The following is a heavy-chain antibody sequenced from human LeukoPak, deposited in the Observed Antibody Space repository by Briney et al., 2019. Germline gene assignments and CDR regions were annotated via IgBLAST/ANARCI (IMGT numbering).Heavy chain of an antibody. CDR1: GFTFNNYG. CDR2: INHSGST. Sequence: GSLRLSCAASGFTFNNYGMSWIRQPPGKGLEWIGEINHSGSTNYNPSLKSRVTISVDTSKNQFSLKLSSVTGADTAVYYCASQLGTYYYYYMDVWGKGTTVTVSS. D-gene: IGHD7-27*01. CDR3: ASQLGTYYYYYMDV. J-gene: IGHJ6*03. V-gene: IGHV4-34*08.